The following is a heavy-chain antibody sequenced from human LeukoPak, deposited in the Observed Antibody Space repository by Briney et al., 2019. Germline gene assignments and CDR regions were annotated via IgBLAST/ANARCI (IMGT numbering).Heavy chain of an antibody. CDR3: ARAHVGYDILTGYSLNWFDP. CDR1: GFTFTSYT. CDR2: ISSSSSYI. V-gene: IGHV3-21*04. Sequence: GGSLRLSCEATGFTFTSYTINWVRQAPGKGLEWVSSISSSSSYIYYADSVKGRFTISRDNSKNTLYLQMNSLRAEDTAVYYCARAHVGYDILTGYSLNWFDPWGQGTLVTVSS. J-gene: IGHJ5*02. D-gene: IGHD3-9*01.